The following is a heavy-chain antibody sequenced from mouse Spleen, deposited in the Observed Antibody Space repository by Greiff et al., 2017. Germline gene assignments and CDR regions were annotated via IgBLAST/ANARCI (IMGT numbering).Heavy chain of an antibody. D-gene: IGHD1-1*01. CDR3: ARHEANFDY. V-gene: IGHV5-6*02. CDR2: ISSGGSYT. CDR1: GFTFSSYG. J-gene: IGHJ2*01. Sequence: EVKLVESGGDLVKPGGSLKLSCAASGFTFSSYGMSWVRQTPDKRLEWVATISSGGSYTYYPDSVTGRFTISRDNAKNTLYLQMSSLKSEDTAIYYCARHEANFDYWGQGTTLTVSS.